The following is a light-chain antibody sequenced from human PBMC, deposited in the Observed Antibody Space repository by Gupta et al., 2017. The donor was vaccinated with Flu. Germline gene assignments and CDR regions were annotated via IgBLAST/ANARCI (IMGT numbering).Light chain of an antibody. CDR2: AGS. CDR3: QQRYSIPYT. CDR1: ESINSQ. Sequence: DIQMTQSPSSLSASVGDRVTITCRASESINSQLNWYQYKPGKAPELLIYAGSSLQSGVPSRFSGSESGTYFTLTISNLQPEESATYYCQQRYSIPYTFGQGTKLEI. J-gene: IGKJ2*01. V-gene: IGKV1-39*01.